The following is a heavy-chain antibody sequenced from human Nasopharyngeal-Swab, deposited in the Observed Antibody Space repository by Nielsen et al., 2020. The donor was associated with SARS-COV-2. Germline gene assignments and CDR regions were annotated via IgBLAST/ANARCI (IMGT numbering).Heavy chain of an antibody. Sequence: GESLKISCAASGFTFSSYGMHWVRQAPGKGLEWVAVIWYDGTNKYYADSVKGRFTISRDNSKNTLYLQMNSLRAEDTAVYYCASDGGDLGWEPYFDYWGQGTLVTVSS. V-gene: IGHV3-33*01. CDR3: ASDGGDLGWEPYFDY. CDR1: GFTFSSYG. CDR2: IWYDGTNK. J-gene: IGHJ4*02. D-gene: IGHD1-26*01.